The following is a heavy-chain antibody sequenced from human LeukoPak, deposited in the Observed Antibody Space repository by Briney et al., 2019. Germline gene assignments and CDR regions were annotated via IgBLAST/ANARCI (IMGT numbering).Heavy chain of an antibody. CDR3: AKEIAYCGGDCYPEPFDP. V-gene: IGHV3-30*02. J-gene: IGHJ5*02. Sequence: PGGSLRLSCAASGFTFSSYGMHWVRQAPGKGLEGVAFIRYDGSNKYYADSVKGRFTISRDNSKNTLYLQMNSLRAEDTAVYSCAKEIAYCGGDCYPEPFDPWGQGTLVTVSS. CDR1: GFTFSSYG. CDR2: IRYDGSNK. D-gene: IGHD2-21*01.